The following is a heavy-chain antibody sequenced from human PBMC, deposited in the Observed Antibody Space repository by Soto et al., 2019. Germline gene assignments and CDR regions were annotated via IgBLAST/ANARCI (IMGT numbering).Heavy chain of an antibody. CDR1: GFTFSIYS. V-gene: IGHV3-48*01. J-gene: IGHJ4*02. Sequence: GGSPRLSCAASGFTFSIYSMNWVRQAPGKGLEWVSYIMPESSHIFYADSVKGRFTISRDNAKNSLYLQMNSLRAEDTAVYYCARDRFASSWSYFDYWGQGTPVTVSS. D-gene: IGHD6-13*01. CDR3: ARDRFASSWSYFDY. CDR2: IMPESSHI.